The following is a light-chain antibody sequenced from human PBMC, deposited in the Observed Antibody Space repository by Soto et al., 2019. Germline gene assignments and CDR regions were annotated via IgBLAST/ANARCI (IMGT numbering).Light chain of an antibody. CDR2: RVS. CDR3: QQYGSSPFT. CDR1: QSVSSSF. V-gene: IGKV3-20*01. J-gene: IGKJ3*01. Sequence: DIMLTQSPGNLSLSPGDRATLSCRASQSVSSSFLAWYQQRPGQAPRLLIHRVSSRATGIPDRFIGSGSGTDFTLTINRLEPEDFALYFCQQYGSSPFTFGPGTKLEI.